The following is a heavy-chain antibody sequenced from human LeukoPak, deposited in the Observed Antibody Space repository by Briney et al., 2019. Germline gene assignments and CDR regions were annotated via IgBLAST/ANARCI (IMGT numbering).Heavy chain of an antibody. D-gene: IGHD2-2*01. CDR3: ARRASISGYQLLPADWFDP. J-gene: IGHJ5*02. CDR1: GGSISSYY. CDR2: IYTSGST. Sequence: SETLSLTCTVSGGSISSYYWSWIRQPPGKGLEWIGYIYTSGSTNYNPSLKSRVTISVDTSKNQFSLKLSSVTAADTAVYYCARRASISGYQLLPADWFDPWGQGTLVTVSS. V-gene: IGHV4-4*09.